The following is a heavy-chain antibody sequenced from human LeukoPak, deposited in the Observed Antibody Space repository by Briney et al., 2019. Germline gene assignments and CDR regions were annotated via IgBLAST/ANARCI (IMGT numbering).Heavy chain of an antibody. CDR3: ARGKRYFDWLSPFDY. V-gene: IGHV1-69*13. Sequence: GASVKVSCKASGGTFSSYAISWVRQAPGQGLEWMGGIIPILGTANYAQKFQGRVTITADESTSTAYMELSSLRSEDTAVYYCARGKRYFDWLSPFDYWGQGTLVTVSS. CDR1: GGTFSSYA. J-gene: IGHJ4*02. CDR2: IIPILGTA. D-gene: IGHD3-9*01.